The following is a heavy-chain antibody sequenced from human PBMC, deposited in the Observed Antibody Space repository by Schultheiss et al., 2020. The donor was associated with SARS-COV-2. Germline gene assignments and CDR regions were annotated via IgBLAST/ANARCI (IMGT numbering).Heavy chain of an antibody. Sequence: GESLKISCAASGFTFSSYAMSWVRQAPGKGLEWVSYISSSSSTIYYADSVKGRFTISRDNSKNTLYLQMNSLRAEDTAVYYCARGGDILTGYYPYYFDYWGQGTLVTVSS. J-gene: IGHJ4*02. CDR3: ARGGDILTGYYPYYFDY. D-gene: IGHD3-9*01. CDR2: ISSSSSTI. V-gene: IGHV3-48*01. CDR1: GFTFSSYA.